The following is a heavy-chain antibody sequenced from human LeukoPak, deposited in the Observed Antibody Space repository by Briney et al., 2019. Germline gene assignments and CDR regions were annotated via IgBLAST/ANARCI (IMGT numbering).Heavy chain of an antibody. J-gene: IGHJ3*02. D-gene: IGHD3-3*01. Sequence: ASVKVSCKVSGYTLTGLSMHWVRQAPGKGLEWMGGFDPEDGETIYAQKFQGRVTMTEDTSTDTAYMELSSLRSEDTAVYYCATAFWSGYSHDAFDIWGQGTMVTVSS. V-gene: IGHV1-24*01. CDR2: FDPEDGET. CDR3: ATAFWSGYSHDAFDI. CDR1: GYTLTGLS.